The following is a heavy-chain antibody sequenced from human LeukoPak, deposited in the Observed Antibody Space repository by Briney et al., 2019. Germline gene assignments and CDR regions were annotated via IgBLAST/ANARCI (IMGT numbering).Heavy chain of an antibody. CDR1: GGSISSYY. CDR3: ARARYVNSFYAFDI. Sequence: SETLSLTCTVSGGSISSYYWSWIRLPPGKGLEWIGYLSKSGNTNYSPSLKSRVTIFGDTSKNPFFLKLSSVTAADTGVYYCARARYVNSFYAFDIWGQGTLVTVSS. J-gene: IGHJ3*02. CDR2: LSKSGNT. V-gene: IGHV4-59*01. D-gene: IGHD3-9*01.